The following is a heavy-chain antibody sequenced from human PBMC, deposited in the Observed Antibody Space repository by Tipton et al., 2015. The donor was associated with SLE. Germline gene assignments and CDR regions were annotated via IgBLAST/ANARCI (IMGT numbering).Heavy chain of an antibody. CDR3: AKDSSGYYSAFDI. Sequence: RSLRLSCAASGFTFDDYAMHWVRQAPGKGLEWVSGISWNSGSIGYADSVKGRFTISRDNAKNSLYLQMNSLRAEDTALYYCAKDSSGYYSAFDIWGQGTTVTVSS. D-gene: IGHD3-22*01. CDR2: ISWNSGSI. V-gene: IGHV3-9*01. CDR1: GFTFDDYA. J-gene: IGHJ3*02.